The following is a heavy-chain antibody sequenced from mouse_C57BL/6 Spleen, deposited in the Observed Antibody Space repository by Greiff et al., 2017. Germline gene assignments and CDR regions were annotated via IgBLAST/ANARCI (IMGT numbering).Heavy chain of an antibody. D-gene: IGHD2-3*01. CDR1: GYTFTDYN. V-gene: IGHV1-18*01. Sequence: EVQLQQSGPELVKPGASVKIPCKASGYTFTDYNMDWVKQSHGKSLEWIGDINPNNGGTIYNQKFKGKATLTVDKSSSTAYMELRSLTSEDTAVYYCARGHDGYYIYAMDYWGQGTSVTVSS. CDR2: INPNNGGT. CDR3: ARGHDGYYIYAMDY. J-gene: IGHJ4*01.